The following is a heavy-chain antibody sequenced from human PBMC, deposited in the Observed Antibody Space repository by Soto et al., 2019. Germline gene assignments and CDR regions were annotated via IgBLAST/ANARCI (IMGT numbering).Heavy chain of an antibody. J-gene: IGHJ3*02. CDR1: GGSFSGYY. CDR2: INHSGST. Sequence: QVKLQQWGAGLLKPSETLSLTCAVYGGSFSGYYWSWIRQPPGKGLEWIGEINHSGSTNYNPSFKSRITISVDASKNQFALKLSSVTAADTAVYSLARGLKQWLDNRDACYIWGQGPIVTVSS. V-gene: IGHV4-34*01. CDR3: ARGLKQWLDNRDACYI. D-gene: IGHD6-19*01.